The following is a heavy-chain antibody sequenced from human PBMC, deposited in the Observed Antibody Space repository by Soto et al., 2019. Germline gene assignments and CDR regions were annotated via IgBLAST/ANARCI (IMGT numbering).Heavy chain of an antibody. CDR3: ARDGIGGWFPKYY. CDR2: ISAYDGNT. D-gene: IGHD2-15*01. J-gene: IGHJ4*02. Sequence: QVQLVQSGSEVKKPGASVKVSCRASGYTFTNYGITWVRQAPGQGLEWMGWISAYDGNTAYPQKFQGRVTMATDTSTSTAYMELRSLRSDDTAVRYCARDGIGGWFPKYYWGQGTLVTVSS. CDR1: GYTFTNYG. V-gene: IGHV1-18*04.